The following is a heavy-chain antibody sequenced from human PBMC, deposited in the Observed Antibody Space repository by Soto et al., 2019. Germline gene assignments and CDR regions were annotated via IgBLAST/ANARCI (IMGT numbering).Heavy chain of an antibody. CDR2: TSSDGGTK. D-gene: IGHD1-26*01. J-gene: IGHJ4*02. Sequence: PVGSLRLSCATSGFTFSGYSMHWFRQAPGKGLEWVAVTSSDGGTKFYADSVKGRFTVSRDNSKNTLYLQMNSLRAEDTAVYFCASEVVLTKWYFDNWGQGISVTVSS. CDR1: GFTFSGYS. V-gene: IGHV3-30-3*01. CDR3: ASEVVLTKWYFDN.